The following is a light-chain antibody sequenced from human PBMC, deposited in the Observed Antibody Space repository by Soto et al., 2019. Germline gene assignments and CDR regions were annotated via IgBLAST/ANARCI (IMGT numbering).Light chain of an antibody. J-gene: IGKJ1*01. V-gene: IGKV1-5*01. CDR1: QSISGW. Sequence: DIQMTQSPSTLSAFVGDRVTITCRASQSISGWLAWYQQKPGKAPKLLIYDASSLEGGVPSRFSCSGSGTEFTLTISSLQPDDSATYFCQQYNTYSRTFGQGTKVEI. CDR2: DAS. CDR3: QQYNTYSRT.